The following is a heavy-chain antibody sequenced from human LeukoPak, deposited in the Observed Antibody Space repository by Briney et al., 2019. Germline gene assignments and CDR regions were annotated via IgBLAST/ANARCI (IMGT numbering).Heavy chain of an antibody. CDR1: GFTFSNAW. CDR3: TPDLGYCSGGSCYSGSY. Sequence: GGSLRLSCAASGFTFSNAWMGWVRQAPGKGLEWVGRIKSKTDGGTTDHAAPVKDRFTISRDDSKTTLYLQMNSLKTEDTAVYYCTPDLGYCSGGSCYSGSYWGQGTLVTVSS. D-gene: IGHD2-15*01. CDR2: IKSKTDGGTT. J-gene: IGHJ4*02. V-gene: IGHV3-15*01.